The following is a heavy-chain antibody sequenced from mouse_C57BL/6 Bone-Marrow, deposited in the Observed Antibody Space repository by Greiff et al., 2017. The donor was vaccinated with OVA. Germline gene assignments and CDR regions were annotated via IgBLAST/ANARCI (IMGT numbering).Heavy chain of an antibody. D-gene: IGHD3-2*02. CDR3: TTSSGYVPFAY. J-gene: IGHJ3*01. CDR2: IDPENGDT. CDR1: GFNIKDDY. V-gene: IGHV14-4*01. Sequence: VQLKQSGAELVRPGASVKLSCTASGFNIKDDYMHWVKQRPEQGLEWIGWIDPENGDTEYASKFQGKATITADTSSNAAYLQLSSLTSEDTAVYYRTTSSGYVPFAYWGQGTLVTVSA.